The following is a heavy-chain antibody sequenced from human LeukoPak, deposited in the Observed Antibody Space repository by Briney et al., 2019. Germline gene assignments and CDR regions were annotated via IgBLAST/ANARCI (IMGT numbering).Heavy chain of an antibody. J-gene: IGHJ4*02. CDR2: IYSGGST. D-gene: IGHD2-2*01. CDR1: GFTFSSYA. Sequence: PGGSLRLSCAASGFTFSSYAMSWVRQAPGKGLEWVSVIYSGGSTYYADSVKGRFTISRDNSKNTLYPQMNSLRAEDTAVYYCARLYCSSTSCHYFDYWGQGTLVTVSS. V-gene: IGHV3-66*01. CDR3: ARLYCSSTSCHYFDY.